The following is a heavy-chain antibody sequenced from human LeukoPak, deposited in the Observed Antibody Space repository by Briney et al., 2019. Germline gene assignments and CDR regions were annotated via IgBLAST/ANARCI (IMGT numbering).Heavy chain of an antibody. Sequence: PSETLSLTCTVSGGSLSSYYWNWIRQPAGKGLEWIGRIYTSGSTNYNPSLKSRVTISVDTSKNQFSLKLSSVTAADTAVYYCARGMGSSWYYYYYMDVWGKGTTVTVSS. J-gene: IGHJ6*03. V-gene: IGHV4-4*07. D-gene: IGHD6-13*01. CDR3: ARGMGSSWYYYYYMDV. CDR2: IYTSGST. CDR1: GGSLSSYY.